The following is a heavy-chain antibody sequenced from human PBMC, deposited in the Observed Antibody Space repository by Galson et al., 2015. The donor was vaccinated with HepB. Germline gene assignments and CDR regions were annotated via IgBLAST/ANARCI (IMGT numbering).Heavy chain of an antibody. CDR2: ISYDGSNK. CDR1: GFTFSSYA. Sequence: LRLSCAASGFTFSSYAMHWVRQAPGKGLEWVAVISYDGSNKYYADSVKGRFTISRDNSKNTLYLQMNSLRAEDTAVYYCARDHCSSTSCYRVLDYYYYYMDVWGKGTTVTVSS. D-gene: IGHD2-2*02. V-gene: IGHV3-30-3*01. J-gene: IGHJ6*03. CDR3: ARDHCSSTSCYRVLDYYYYYMDV.